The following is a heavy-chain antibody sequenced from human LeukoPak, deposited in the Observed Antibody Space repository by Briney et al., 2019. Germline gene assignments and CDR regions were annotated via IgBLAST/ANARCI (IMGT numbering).Heavy chain of an antibody. D-gene: IGHD3-10*01. Sequence: SETLSLTCAVYGGSFSGYYWSWIRQPPGKGLEWIGEINHSGSTNYNPSLKSRVTISVDTSKNQFSLKLSSVTAADTAVYYCARGQEVLWFGELPNNWFDPWGQGTLVTVSS. CDR1: GGSFSGYY. CDR2: INHSGST. V-gene: IGHV4-34*01. J-gene: IGHJ5*02. CDR3: ARGQEVLWFGELPNNWFDP.